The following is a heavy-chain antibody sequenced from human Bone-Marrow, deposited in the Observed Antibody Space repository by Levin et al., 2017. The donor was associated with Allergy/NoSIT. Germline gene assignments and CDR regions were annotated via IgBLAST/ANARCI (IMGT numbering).Heavy chain of an antibody. V-gene: IGHV3-48*02. CDR1: GFTFSNSS. CDR3: ARDCPHLSYSSTWYYYYGMDV. J-gene: IGHJ6*02. CDR2: ISDSSSSI. D-gene: IGHD6-13*01. Sequence: PWGSLRLSCAASGFTFSNSSMNWVRQAPGKGLEWVSYISDSSSSIFYADSVKGRFTISRDNAKNSLFLQMNSLRDEDTAVYYCARDCPHLSYSSTWYYYYGMDVWGQGTTVTVSS.